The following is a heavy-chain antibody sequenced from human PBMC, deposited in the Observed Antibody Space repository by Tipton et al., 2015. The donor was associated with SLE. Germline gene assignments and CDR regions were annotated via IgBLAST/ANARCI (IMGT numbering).Heavy chain of an antibody. CDR1: GGSISSSSYY. Sequence: LRLSCTVSGGSISSSSYYWGWIRQPPGKGLEWIGSIYYSGSTYYNPSLKSRVTISVDTSKNQFSLKLSSVTAADTAVYYCARGDFDWYHTPDGFDIWGQGTVVTVSS. CDR3: ARGDFDWYHTPDGFDI. V-gene: IGHV4-39*07. CDR2: IYYSGST. J-gene: IGHJ3*02. D-gene: IGHD3-9*01.